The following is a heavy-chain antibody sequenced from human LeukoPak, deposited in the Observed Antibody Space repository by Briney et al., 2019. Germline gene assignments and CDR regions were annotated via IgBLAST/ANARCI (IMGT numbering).Heavy chain of an antibody. CDR2: ISGSGGST. V-gene: IGHV3-23*01. Sequence: PGGSLRLSCAASGFTVSSNYMSWVRQAPGKGLEWVSAISGSGGSTYYADSVKGRFTISRDNSKNTLYLQMNSLRAEDTAVYYCAKPRALLWFGDPRIGGYFDYWGQGTLVTVSS. CDR3: AKPRALLWFGDPRIGGYFDY. CDR1: GFTVSSNY. J-gene: IGHJ4*02. D-gene: IGHD3-10*01.